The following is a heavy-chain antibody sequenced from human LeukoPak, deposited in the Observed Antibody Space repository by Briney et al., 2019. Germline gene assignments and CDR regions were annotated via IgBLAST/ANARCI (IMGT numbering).Heavy chain of an antibody. CDR3: AMAMGYRLDY. D-gene: IGHD2-15*01. V-gene: IGHV3-7*03. CDR1: GFTFSSYA. Sequence: PGGSLRLSCAASGFTFSSYAMSWVRQAPGKGLEWVANIKQDGSDKYYVDSVKGRFTISRDNAKNSLYLQMNSLRAEDTAVYYCAMAMGYRLDYWGQGTLVTVSS. J-gene: IGHJ4*02. CDR2: IKQDGSDK.